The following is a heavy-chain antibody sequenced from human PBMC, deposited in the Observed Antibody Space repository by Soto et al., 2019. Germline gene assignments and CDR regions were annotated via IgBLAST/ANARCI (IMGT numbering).Heavy chain of an antibody. V-gene: IGHV1-69*13. D-gene: IGHD3-22*01. Sequence: SVKVSCKASGGTFSSYAISWVRQAPGQGLEWMGGIIPIFGTANYAQKFQGRVTITADESTSTAYMELSSLRSEDTAVYYCARDHGSSGYRFGFTHSYYYYYGMDVWGQGTTDTVSS. CDR2: IIPIFGTA. CDR3: ARDHGSSGYRFGFTHSYYYYYGMDV. J-gene: IGHJ6*02. CDR1: GGTFSSYA.